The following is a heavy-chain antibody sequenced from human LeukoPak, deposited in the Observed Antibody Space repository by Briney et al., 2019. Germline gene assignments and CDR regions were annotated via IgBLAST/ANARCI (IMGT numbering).Heavy chain of an antibody. CDR3: ARVQDSGLFRWF. D-gene: IGHD1-26*01. V-gene: IGHV3-66*01. CDR2: IYDDSST. CDR1: GFTVSSKY. J-gene: IGHJ4*02. Sequence: GGSLRLSCAASGFTVSSKYMSWVRQAPGKGLEWVSVIYDDSSTFYAGSVKGRFSISRDNSRNTLYLQMNSLRAEDTGVYYCARVQDSGLFRWFWGQGTLVTVSS.